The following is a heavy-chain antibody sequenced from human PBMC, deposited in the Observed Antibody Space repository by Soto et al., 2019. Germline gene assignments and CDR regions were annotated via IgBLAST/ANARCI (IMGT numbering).Heavy chain of an antibody. D-gene: IGHD3-16*02. CDR2: IYYSGST. V-gene: IGHV4-31*03. CDR1: GGSISSGGYY. J-gene: IGHJ4*02. CDR3: ARDNRELSNYFDY. Sequence: SATLSLTCTVSGGSISSGGYYWSWIRQHPGKGLEWIGYIYYSGSTYYNPSLKSRVTISVDTSKNQFSLKLSSVTAADTAVYYCARDNRELSNYFDYWGQGTLVTVSS.